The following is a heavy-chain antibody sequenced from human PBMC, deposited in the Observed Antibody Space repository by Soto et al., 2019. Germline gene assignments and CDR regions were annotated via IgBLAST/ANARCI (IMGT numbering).Heavy chain of an antibody. CDR3: ARQTDAFDI. J-gene: IGHJ3*02. V-gene: IGHV3-66*04. CDR2: IYSGGST. Sequence: LRLSCAASGFTVNNNYMSWVRQAPGKGLEWVSLIYSGGSTYYADSVKGRFTISRDNSKSTLYLQMNSLRAEDTAVYYCARQTDAFDIWGQGTMVTVSS. CDR1: GFTVNNNY.